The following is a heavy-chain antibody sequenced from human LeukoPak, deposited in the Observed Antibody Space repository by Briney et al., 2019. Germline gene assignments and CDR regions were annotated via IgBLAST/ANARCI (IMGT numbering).Heavy chain of an antibody. CDR3: ARAPHYDILTGHDY. CDR1: GYTFTSYY. CDR2: INPNSGGT. V-gene: IGHV1-2*02. D-gene: IGHD3-9*01. Sequence: ASVKVSCKASGYTFTSYYMHWVRQAPGQGLEWMGWINPNSGGTNYAQKFQGRVTMTRDTSISTAYMELSRLRSDDTAVYYCARAPHYDILTGHDYWGQGTLVTVSS. J-gene: IGHJ4*02.